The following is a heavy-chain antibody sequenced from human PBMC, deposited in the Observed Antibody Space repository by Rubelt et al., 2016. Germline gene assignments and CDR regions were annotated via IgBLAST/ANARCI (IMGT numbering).Heavy chain of an antibody. CDR3: YYSVSR. CDR2: MNPNSGNT. D-gene: IGHD5/OR15-5a*01. Sequence: QVQLVQSGAEVKKPGASVKVSCKASGYTFTSYGISWVRQAPGQGLEWMGKMNPNSGNTAYAQKFQGRVTMTRKTSISAAYMELSSLRSDDTAVYWCYYSVSRWGQGTLVTVSS. J-gene: IGHJ4*02. CDR1: GYTFTSYG. V-gene: IGHV1-8*02.